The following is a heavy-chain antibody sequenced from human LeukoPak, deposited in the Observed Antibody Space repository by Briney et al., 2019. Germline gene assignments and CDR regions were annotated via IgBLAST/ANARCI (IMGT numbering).Heavy chain of an antibody. CDR1: GGSISSGDFY. Sequence: PSETLSLTCTVSGGSISSGDFYWSWIRQPAGKGLEWIGRIYTSGSTNYNPSLQSRVTISVDTSKNQFSLKLTSVTAADTAVYYCARGLRGYSGYAPGRPQNNWGQGTLVTVSS. J-gene: IGHJ4*02. CDR2: IYTSGST. V-gene: IGHV4-61*02. D-gene: IGHD5-12*01. CDR3: ARGLRGYSGYAPGRPQNN.